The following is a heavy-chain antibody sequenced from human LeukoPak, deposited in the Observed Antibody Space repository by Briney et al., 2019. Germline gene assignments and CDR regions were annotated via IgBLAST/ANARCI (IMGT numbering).Heavy chain of an antibody. CDR3: ARDATLLWFGELLSYYYYYGMDV. D-gene: IGHD3-10*01. Sequence: GASVKVSCKASGYTFTGYYMHWVRQAPGQGLEWMGWINPNSGGTNYAQKFQGRVTMTRDTSISTAYMELSRLRSDDTAVYYCARDATLLWFGELLSYYYYYGMDVWGQGTTVTVSS. CDR2: INPNSGGT. J-gene: IGHJ6*02. V-gene: IGHV1-2*02. CDR1: GYTFTGYY.